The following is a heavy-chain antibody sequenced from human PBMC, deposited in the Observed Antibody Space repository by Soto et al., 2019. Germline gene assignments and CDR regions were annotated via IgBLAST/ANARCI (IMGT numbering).Heavy chain of an antibody. D-gene: IGHD2-2*02. CDR1: GASISSNNW. Sequence: QVQLQESGPGLVKPSGTLSLTCDVSGASISSNNWWTWVRQSPGKGLEWIGELFHSGSPNYSPSLKSRVTISVDKSKNQVFLNLNSVTAADTAVYYCARRPISADPPGGLDVWGQGATVAVSS. V-gene: IGHV4-4*02. J-gene: IGHJ6*02. CDR3: ARRPISADPPGGLDV. CDR2: LFHSGSP.